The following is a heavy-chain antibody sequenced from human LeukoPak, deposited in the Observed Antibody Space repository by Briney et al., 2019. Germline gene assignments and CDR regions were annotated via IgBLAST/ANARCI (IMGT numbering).Heavy chain of an antibody. V-gene: IGHV3-30*04. Sequence: AGGSLRLSCAASGFTFSSYAMHWVRQAPGKGVEWVAVISYDGSNKYYADSVKGRFTISRDNSKNTLYLQMNSLRAEDTAVYYCARDRVAAAGYFDYWGQGTLVTVSS. J-gene: IGHJ4*02. CDR1: GFTFSSYA. CDR2: ISYDGSNK. D-gene: IGHD6-13*01. CDR3: ARDRVAAAGYFDY.